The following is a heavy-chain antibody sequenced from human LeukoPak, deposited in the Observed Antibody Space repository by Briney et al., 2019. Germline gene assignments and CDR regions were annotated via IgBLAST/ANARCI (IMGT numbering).Heavy chain of an antibody. CDR2: ISYDGSKK. CDR1: GVTFGSYA. V-gene: IGHV3-30*04. Sequence: GGSLRLSCAASGVTFGSYAMRWVRQAPGKGLEWVSFISYDGSKKFHADSVKGRFTISRDNSNNMLFLQMNSLRAENTAVYYWAREAYYDSSGFINRRYFLDYWGQGALVTVSS. J-gene: IGHJ4*02. D-gene: IGHD3-22*01. CDR3: AREAYYDSSGFINRRYFLDY.